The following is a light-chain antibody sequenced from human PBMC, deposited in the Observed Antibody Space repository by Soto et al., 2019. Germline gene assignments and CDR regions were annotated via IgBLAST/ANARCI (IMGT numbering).Light chain of an antibody. J-gene: IGLJ2*01. CDR1: SSDVGGYNY. CDR2: EVT. CDR3: SSYAGSNHFVV. V-gene: IGLV2-8*01. Sequence: QPVLTQPPSASGSPGQSVTISCTGTSSDVGGYNYVSWYQQHPGKAPKLMIYEVTKRPSGVPDRFSGSKSGNTASLTVSGLQAEDEGDFYCSSYAGSNHFVVFGGGTKLTVL.